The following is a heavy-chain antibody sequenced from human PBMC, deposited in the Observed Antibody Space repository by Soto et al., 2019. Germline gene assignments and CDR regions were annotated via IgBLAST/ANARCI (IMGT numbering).Heavy chain of an antibody. J-gene: IGHJ4*02. CDR1: GSSISGSYYY. D-gene: IGHD1-20*01. Sequence: LSLTCAVSGSSISGSYYYWGWLRQSPGRGPEWIGSVFYTGFTSYNPSLESRVSVSVDTSKNQFSLKVSAVTAADTAVYYCASSQKGYNWNYFDHWGQGALVTVSS. CDR2: VFYTGFT. CDR3: ASSQKGYNWNYFDH. V-gene: IGHV4-39*01.